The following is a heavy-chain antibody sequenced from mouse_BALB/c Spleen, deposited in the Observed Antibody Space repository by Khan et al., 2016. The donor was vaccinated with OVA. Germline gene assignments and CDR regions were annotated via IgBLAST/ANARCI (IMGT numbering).Heavy chain of an antibody. D-gene: IGHD1-1*01. CDR2: INPHIGET. CDR3: ARKNGSAFDY. J-gene: IGHJ2*01. Sequence: VQLKQSGPELVKPGASVKISCKASGYSFTGYFMNWVMQSHGKSLEWIGRINPHIGETFYNQKFKDKATLTVDESSRTAHMELRSLASEDSAVYYCARKNGSAFDYWGQGTTLTVSS. V-gene: IGHV1-20*02. CDR1: GYSFTGYF.